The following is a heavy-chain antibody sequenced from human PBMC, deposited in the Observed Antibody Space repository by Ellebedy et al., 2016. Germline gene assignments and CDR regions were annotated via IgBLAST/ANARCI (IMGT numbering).Heavy chain of an antibody. D-gene: IGHD3-22*01. V-gene: IGHV3-43D*03. Sequence: GESLKISXAASGFTFDDYAMHWVRQAPGKGLEWVSVISWDGGSTYYADSVKGRFTISRDNSKNSLYVQMNSLRPDDTALYYCAKDYDSSGSWGFDSWGQGTLVTVSS. CDR1: GFTFDDYA. J-gene: IGHJ4*02. CDR3: AKDYDSSGSWGFDS. CDR2: ISWDGGST.